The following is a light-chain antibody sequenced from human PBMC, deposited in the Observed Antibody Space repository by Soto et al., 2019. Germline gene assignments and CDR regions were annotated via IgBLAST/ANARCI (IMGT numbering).Light chain of an antibody. Sequence: EIVMTQSPATLSVSPGERATLSCRVSQSVSSNLDWYQQKPGQAPRLLIYGASTRATGIPARFSGSGSGTEFTLTISSLQSEDFAVYYCQQDNNWPPYTFGQGTKLEIK. J-gene: IGKJ2*01. V-gene: IGKV3-15*01. CDR1: QSVSSN. CDR2: GAS. CDR3: QQDNNWPPYT.